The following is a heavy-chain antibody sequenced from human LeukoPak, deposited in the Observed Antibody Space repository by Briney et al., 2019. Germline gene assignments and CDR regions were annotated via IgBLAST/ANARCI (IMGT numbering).Heavy chain of an antibody. D-gene: IGHD5-18*01. Sequence: GGSLRLSCAASGFTFSSYAMSWVRQAPGRGLEWVSAISGSGGSTYYADSVKGRFTISRDNSKNTLYLQMNSLRAEDTAVYYCAKDLWGYSYDPYFDYWGQGTLVTVSS. CDR1: GFTFSSYA. CDR3: AKDLWGYSYDPYFDY. J-gene: IGHJ4*02. V-gene: IGHV3-23*01. CDR2: ISGSGGST.